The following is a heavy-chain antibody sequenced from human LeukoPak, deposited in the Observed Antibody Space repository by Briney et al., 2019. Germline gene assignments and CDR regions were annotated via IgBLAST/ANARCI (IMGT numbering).Heavy chain of an antibody. V-gene: IGHV3-11*06. Sequence: PGGSLRLSCAASGFTFSDYYMSWIRQAPGKGVEWVSYISSSSSYTNYADSVKGRFTISRDNAKNSLYLQMNSLRAEDTAVYYCARHGSGSYYFDYWGQGTLVTVSS. J-gene: IGHJ4*02. CDR2: ISSSSSYT. D-gene: IGHD3-10*01. CDR1: GFTFSDYY. CDR3: ARHGSGSYYFDY.